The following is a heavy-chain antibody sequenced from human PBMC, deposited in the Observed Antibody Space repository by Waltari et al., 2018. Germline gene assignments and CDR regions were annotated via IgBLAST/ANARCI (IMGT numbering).Heavy chain of an antibody. CDR1: GYSFTTYW. CDR3: ARRDRGGSVSNYFDY. CDR2: IYPGDSDT. J-gene: IGHJ4*02. V-gene: IGHV5-51*03. Sequence: DVQLAQSGAEVKKAGESLKISCKGSGYSFTTYWIGWVRQMPGKGLGWMGIIYPGDSDTRYSPSFQGQVTSSVDKSITTAYLQWSSLKASDTAIYFCARRDRGGSVSNYFDYWGQGTLVTVSS. D-gene: IGHD3-10*01.